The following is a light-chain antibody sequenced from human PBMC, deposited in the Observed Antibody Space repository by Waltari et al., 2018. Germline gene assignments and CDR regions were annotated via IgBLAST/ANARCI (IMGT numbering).Light chain of an antibody. J-gene: IGLJ3*02. CDR3: ASYTSSDSWV. CDR1: SSDVGGYNY. V-gene: IGLV2-14*01. CDR2: EVS. Sequence: QSALTQPASVSGSPGQSITISCTGTSSDVGGYNYVSWYQQHPGKAPKPMIYEVSNRPAGFSNRFPGSKSGNTASLTFSGLQAEDEADYYCASYTSSDSWVFGGGTKLTVL.